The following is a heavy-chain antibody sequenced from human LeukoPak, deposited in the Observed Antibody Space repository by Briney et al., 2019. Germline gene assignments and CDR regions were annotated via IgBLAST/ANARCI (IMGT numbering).Heavy chain of an antibody. CDR3: AKGTGDTAYYFDF. D-gene: IGHD7-27*01. V-gene: IGHV3-23*01. Sequence: GGSLRLSCTTSGSTFSSYALSWVRQAPGKGLEWVSGIRVSGSTYYPVSVTGRFTISRDNSENTLYLQMSGLRAEDTAIYYCAKGTGDTAYYFDFWGQGVLVTVSS. CDR2: IRVSGST. J-gene: IGHJ4*02. CDR1: GSTFSSYA.